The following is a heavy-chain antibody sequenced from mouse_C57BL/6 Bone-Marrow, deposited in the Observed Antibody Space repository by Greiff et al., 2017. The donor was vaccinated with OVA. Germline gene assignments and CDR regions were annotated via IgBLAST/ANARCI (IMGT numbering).Heavy chain of an antibody. CDR2: IYPGSGNT. J-gene: IGHJ2*01. Sequence: VKLQESGAELARPGASVKLSCKASGYTFTSYGISWVKQRTGQGLEWIGEIYPGSGNTYYNEKFKGKATLTADKSSSTAYMELRSLTSEDSAVYFCARDDGYFPYFDYWGQGTTLTVSS. V-gene: IGHV1-81*01. CDR3: ARDDGYFPYFDY. D-gene: IGHD2-3*01. CDR1: GYTFTSYG.